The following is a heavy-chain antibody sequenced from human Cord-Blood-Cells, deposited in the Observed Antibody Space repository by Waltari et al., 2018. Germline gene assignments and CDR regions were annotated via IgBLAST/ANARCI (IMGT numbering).Heavy chain of an antibody. D-gene: IGHD3-10*01. CDR2: IYYSGST. CDR3: ARDRRYYGSGSYAFDI. V-gene: IGHV4-59*01. CDR1: GGSISSYY. J-gene: IGHJ3*02. Sequence: QVQLQESGPGLVQPSETLSLTCTVSGGSISSYYWSWIRQPPGKGLEWIGYIYYSGSTNYNPSLKSRVTISVDTSKNQFSLKLSSVTAADTAVYYCARDRRYYGSGSYAFDIWGQGTMVTVSS.